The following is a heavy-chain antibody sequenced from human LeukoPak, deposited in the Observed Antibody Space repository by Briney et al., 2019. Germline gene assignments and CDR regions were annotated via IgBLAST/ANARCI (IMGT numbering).Heavy chain of an antibody. CDR1: GFTFSSYA. V-gene: IGHV3-23*01. J-gene: IGHJ4*02. CDR2: LSGSGGST. CDR3: ATHRGTTVTTTDY. Sequence: PGGSLRLSCAASGFTFSSYAMSWVRQAPGNGLEWVSTLSGSGGSTYYADSVKGRFTISRDNSKNTLYLQMSSLRAEDTAVYYCATHRGTTVTTTDYWGQGTLVTVSS. D-gene: IGHD4-17*01.